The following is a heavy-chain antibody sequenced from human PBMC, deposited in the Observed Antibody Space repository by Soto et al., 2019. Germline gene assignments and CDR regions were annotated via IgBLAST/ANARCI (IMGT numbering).Heavy chain of an antibody. V-gene: IGHV4-34*01. D-gene: IGHD5-12*01. CDR1: GGSFSGYY. J-gene: IGHJ3*02. CDR2: INHSGKA. Sequence: QVQLQQRGAGLLKPSETLSLTCAVYGGSFSGYYWSWIRQPPGKGLEWIGEINHSGKANYNPSLKSRVTISVDTSKNEFSLNLTSVTAADTAVYYCARTRYTGYSDAFDIWGQGTMVPVSS. CDR3: ARTRYTGYSDAFDI.